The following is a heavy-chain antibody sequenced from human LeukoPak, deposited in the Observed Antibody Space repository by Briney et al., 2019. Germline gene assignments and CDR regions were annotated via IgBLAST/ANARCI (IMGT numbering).Heavy chain of an antibody. CDR1: WFTFSGSA. D-gene: IGHD1-14*01. CDR3: TRHLDNPFN. V-gene: IGHV3-73*01. CDR2: IRSKANSYAT. Sequence: HAGGSLRLSCVASWFTFSGSAMHWVRQGSGKGPEWVGRIRSKANSYATAYAASVKGRFTISRDDSKNTAYLQMNSLKTEDTAVYYCTRHLDNPFNWGQGTLVTVSS. J-gene: IGHJ4*02.